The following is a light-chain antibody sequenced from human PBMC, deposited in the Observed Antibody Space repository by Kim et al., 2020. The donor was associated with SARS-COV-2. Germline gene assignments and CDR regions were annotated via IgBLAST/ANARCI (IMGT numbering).Light chain of an antibody. Sequence: IVMTQSQDSLAVSLGERATINCKSSQSVLHSSNNKNYLAWYQHKPGQPPKVLIYWASTRESGVPDRFSGSGSGTDFTLTISGLQAEDVAVYYCQHRGTFGQGTKVDI. V-gene: IGKV4-1*01. CDR3: QHRGT. J-gene: IGKJ1*01. CDR2: WAS. CDR1: QSVLHSSNNKNY.